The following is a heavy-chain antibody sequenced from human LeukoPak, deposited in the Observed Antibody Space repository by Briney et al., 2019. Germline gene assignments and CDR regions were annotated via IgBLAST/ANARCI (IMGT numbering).Heavy chain of an antibody. D-gene: IGHD3-22*01. J-gene: IGHJ4*02. CDR3: AREWGLESSGYYYAY. V-gene: IGHV1-69*13. Sequence: SVKVSCKASGGTFSRFTISWVRQAPGQGFEWMAGITPIFGTANFAQKFQGRVSITADESTSTAFMELSSLRSEDTAVYYCAREWGLESSGYYYAYWGQGTLVTVSS. CDR1: GGTFSRFT. CDR2: ITPIFGTA.